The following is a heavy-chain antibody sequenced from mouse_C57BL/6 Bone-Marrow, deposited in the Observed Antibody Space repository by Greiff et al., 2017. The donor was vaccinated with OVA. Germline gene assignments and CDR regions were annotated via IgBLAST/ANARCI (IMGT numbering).Heavy chain of an antibody. V-gene: IGHV5-17*01. J-gene: IGHJ3*01. CDR1: GFTFSDYG. D-gene: IGHD2-4*01. CDR2: ISSGSSTI. CDR3: ARGIRAWFAY. Sequence: EVKLVESGGGLVKPGGSLKLSCAASGFTFSDYGMHWVRQAPEKGLEWVAYISSGSSTIYYADTVKGRFTISRDNAKNTLFLQMTSLRSEDTAMYYCARGIRAWFAYWGQGTLVTVSA.